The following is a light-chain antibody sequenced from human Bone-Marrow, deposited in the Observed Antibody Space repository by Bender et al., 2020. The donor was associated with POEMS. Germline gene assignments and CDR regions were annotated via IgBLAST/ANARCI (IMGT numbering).Light chain of an antibody. CDR1: TSNVGDYDH. CDR3: CSYSGSYTWV. Sequence: QSALTQPRSVSGSPGQSVTISCTGTTSNVGDYDHVSWYQHHPGKAPKLIIYDVTQRPSGVPDRFSASKSGNTASLTISGLQVDVESDYYCCSYSGSYTWVFGGGTKVTVL. CDR2: DVT. V-gene: IGLV2-11*01. J-gene: IGLJ3*02.